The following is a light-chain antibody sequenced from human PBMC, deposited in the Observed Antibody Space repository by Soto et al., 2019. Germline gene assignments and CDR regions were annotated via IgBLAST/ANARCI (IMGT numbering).Light chain of an antibody. CDR2: AAS. CDR3: QQYNTYSAT. V-gene: IGKV1-9*01. CDR1: QAVPNN. J-gene: IGKJ1*01. Sequence: DIHLTQSPSFLSASVGDRVTITCRPSQAVPNNMAWYQQKPGKAPKLLIYAASTLQSGVPSRFSGSGSGTEFTLTISSLQPDDFATYYCQQYNTYSATFGQGTKVDI.